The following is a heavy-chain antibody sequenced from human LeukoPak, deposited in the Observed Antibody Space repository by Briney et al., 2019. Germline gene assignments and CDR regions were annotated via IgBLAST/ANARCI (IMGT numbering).Heavy chain of an antibody. D-gene: IGHD6-19*01. CDR2: IRYDGSNK. Sequence: PGGSLRLSCAASGFTFGSYGMHWVRQAPGKGLEWVVFIRYDGSNKYYADSVKGRFTISRDNSKNTLYLQMNSLRAEDTAVYYCAKDGEQWLVQEVGYFDYWGQGTLVTVSS. J-gene: IGHJ4*02. CDR1: GFTFGSYG. CDR3: AKDGEQWLVQEVGYFDY. V-gene: IGHV3-30*02.